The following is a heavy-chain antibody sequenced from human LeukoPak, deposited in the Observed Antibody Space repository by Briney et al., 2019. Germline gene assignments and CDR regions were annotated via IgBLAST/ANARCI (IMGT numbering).Heavy chain of an antibody. V-gene: IGHV4-34*01. Sequence: SETLSLTCAVYGGSFSGYYWSWIRQPPGKGLEWIGEINHSGSTNYSPSLKSRVTISVDTSKNQFSLKLSSVTAADTAVYYCARALPRAGQSYYYYGMDVWGQGTTVTVSS. D-gene: IGHD6-19*01. CDR3: ARALPRAGQSYYYYGMDV. J-gene: IGHJ6*02. CDR2: INHSGST. CDR1: GGSFSGYY.